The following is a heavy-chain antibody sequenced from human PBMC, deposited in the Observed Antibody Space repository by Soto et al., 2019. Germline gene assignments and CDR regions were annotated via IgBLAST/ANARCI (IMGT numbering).Heavy chain of an antibody. CDR2: INPNSGGT. D-gene: IGHD6-6*01. CDR3: ARDLRGVAARPFDY. J-gene: IGHJ4*02. V-gene: IGHV1-2*02. Sequence: ASVKVSCKASGYTFTGYYMHWVRQAPGQGLEWMGWINPNSGGTNYAQKFQGRVTMTRDTSISTAYMELSRLRSDDTAVYYCARDLRGVAARPFDYWGQGTLVTVSS. CDR1: GYTFTGYY.